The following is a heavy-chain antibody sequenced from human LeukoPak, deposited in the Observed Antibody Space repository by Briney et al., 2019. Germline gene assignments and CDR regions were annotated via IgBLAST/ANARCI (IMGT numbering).Heavy chain of an antibody. CDR3: ARDKMGATFDH. CDR1: GFTFSSYA. V-gene: IGHV3-30-3*01. CDR2: ISYDGSNK. Sequence: GRSLRLSCAASGFTFSSYAMHWVRQAPGKGLEWVAVISYDGSNKYYADSVKGRFTISRDNSKNTLYLQMNSLRAEDTAVYYCARDKMGATFDHWGQGTLVTVSS. D-gene: IGHD1-26*01. J-gene: IGHJ4*02.